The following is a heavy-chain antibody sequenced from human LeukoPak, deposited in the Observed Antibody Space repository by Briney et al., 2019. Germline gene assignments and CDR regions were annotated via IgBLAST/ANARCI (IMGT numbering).Heavy chain of an antibody. Sequence: GGSLRLSCAASGFTFSKYAMSWVRQAPGKGLEWVSRISGSGSTTNYADSVKGRFTITRDNSRNTLYLQMTSLGAEDTAVYYCASLYSDYGDYWGQGTLVTVSS. D-gene: IGHD4/OR15-4a*01. CDR2: ISGSGSTT. J-gene: IGHJ4*02. CDR3: ASLYSDYGDY. V-gene: IGHV3-23*01. CDR1: GFTFSKYA.